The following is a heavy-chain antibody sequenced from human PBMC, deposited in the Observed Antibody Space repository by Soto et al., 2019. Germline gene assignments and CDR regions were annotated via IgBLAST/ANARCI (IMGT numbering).Heavy chain of an antibody. D-gene: IGHD3-16*01. CDR3: LRPRPSGENYGMDV. CDR1: GLTVSHNY. V-gene: IGHV3-53*01. CDR2: LYTEGTT. J-gene: IGHJ6*02. Sequence: AGGSLSLSCVASGLTVSHNYMAWVRQAPEMGLEWVSILYTEGTTYYADSVKGRFAISRDSSKNTLFLQMDSLRAEDTAVYYCLRPRPSGENYGMDVWGQGTTVTVSS.